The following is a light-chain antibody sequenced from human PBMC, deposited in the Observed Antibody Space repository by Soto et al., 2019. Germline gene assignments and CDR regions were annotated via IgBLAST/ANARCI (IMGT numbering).Light chain of an antibody. CDR2: EVT. CDR3: SSYGGNNNLL. J-gene: IGLJ2*01. V-gene: IGLV2-8*01. CDR1: SSDVGGYIY. Sequence: QSALTQPPSASGSPGQSVTISCAGTSSDVGGYIYVSWYRQYPGKAPKLLIYEVTKRPSGVPDRFSGSKSGNTASLTVSGLQAEDEADYYCSSYGGNNNLLFGGGTKLTVL.